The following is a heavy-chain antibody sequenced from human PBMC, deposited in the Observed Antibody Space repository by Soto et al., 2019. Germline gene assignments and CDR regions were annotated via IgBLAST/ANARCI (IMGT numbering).Heavy chain of an antibody. Sequence: PGGSLRLSCAASGFTFSDYGMHWVRLAPGKGLEWVSYISSSGSTVYHADSVEGRLTISRDNAKNSLFLQMNSLRAEDTALYYCAREGSYDTMDYWGLGTLVTVSS. J-gene: IGHJ4*02. V-gene: IGHV3-48*03. CDR3: AREGSYDTMDY. CDR2: ISSSGSTV. CDR1: GFTFSDYG. D-gene: IGHD3-22*01.